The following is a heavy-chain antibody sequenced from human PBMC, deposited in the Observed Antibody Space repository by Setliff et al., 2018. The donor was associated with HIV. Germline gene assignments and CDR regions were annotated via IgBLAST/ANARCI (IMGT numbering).Heavy chain of an antibody. CDR2: IYTTGST. CDR1: GDFISSYY. D-gene: IGHD3-10*01. CDR3: ARGRFRGGGFDY. V-gene: IGHV4-4*08. Sequence: PSETLSLTCTVSGDFISSYYWSWIRQPPGKGLEWIGYIYTTGSTNYNPSLKSRVTISLDRSKNPFSLNLSSVSAADTAMYYCARGRFRGGGFDYWGQGTLVTVSS. J-gene: IGHJ4*02.